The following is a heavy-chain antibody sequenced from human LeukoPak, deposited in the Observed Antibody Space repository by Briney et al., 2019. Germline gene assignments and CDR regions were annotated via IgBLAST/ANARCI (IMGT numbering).Heavy chain of an antibody. Sequence: ASVKVSCKASGYTFTGYYMHWVRQAPGQGLEWMGWINPNSGGTNYAQKFQGRVTMTRDTSISTAYMELSRLRSDDTAVYYCARDLAVAVYYEFDYWGQGTLVTVSS. CDR2: INPNSGGT. V-gene: IGHV1-2*02. CDR3: ARDLAVAVYYEFDY. D-gene: IGHD6-19*01. CDR1: GYTFTGYY. J-gene: IGHJ4*02.